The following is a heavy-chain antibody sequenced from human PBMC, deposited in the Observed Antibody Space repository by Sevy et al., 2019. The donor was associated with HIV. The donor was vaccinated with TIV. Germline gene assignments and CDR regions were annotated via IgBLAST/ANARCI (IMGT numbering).Heavy chain of an antibody. CDR3: ARDRDLSGSYLEYFYYAMDV. CDR1: GYTFTNYY. J-gene: IGHJ6*02. CDR2: IDPSGDST. V-gene: IGHV1-46*01. D-gene: IGHD1-26*01. Sequence: ASVKVSCKASGYTFTNYYIYWVRQAPGQGLVWMGIIDPSGDSTTYAQKFQGRVTVTTDTSTGTVYMELSSLRSDDTAVYFCARDRDLSGSYLEYFYYAMDVWGQGTTVTVSS.